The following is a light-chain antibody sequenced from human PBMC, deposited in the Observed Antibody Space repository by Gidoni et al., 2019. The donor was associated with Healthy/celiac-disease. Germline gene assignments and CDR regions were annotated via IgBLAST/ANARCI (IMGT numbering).Light chain of an antibody. Sequence: QSSLTQPASVSGSPGQSITRSCTGTSTDVGDYNYVSWYQQHPGKAPKLMIYEVSNRPSGVPDRCSSSKSGNTASLTSSGLQAEDEADYYCNSYTSSSNVVFGGGTKLTVL. V-gene: IGLV2-14*01. J-gene: IGLJ2*01. CDR1: STDVGDYNY. CDR3: NSYTSSSNVV. CDR2: EVS.